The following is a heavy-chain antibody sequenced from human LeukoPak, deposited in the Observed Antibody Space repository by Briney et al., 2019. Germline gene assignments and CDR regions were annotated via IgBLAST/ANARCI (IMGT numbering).Heavy chain of an antibody. CDR3: ARDGVTMVRGVKVLDYYYYYMDV. Sequence: GGSLRLSCAASGFTFSSYSMNWVRQAPGKGLEWVSYISSSSSPIYYADSVKGRFTISRDNAKKSLYLQMNSLRAEDTAVYYCARDGVTMVRGVKVLDYYYYYMDVWGKGTTVTISS. CDR1: GFTFSSYS. V-gene: IGHV3-48*01. J-gene: IGHJ6*03. CDR2: ISSSSSPI. D-gene: IGHD3-10*01.